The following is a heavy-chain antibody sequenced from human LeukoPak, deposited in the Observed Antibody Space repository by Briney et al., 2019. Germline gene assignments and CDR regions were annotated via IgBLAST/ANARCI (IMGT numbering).Heavy chain of an antibody. CDR2: INHSGST. V-gene: IGHV4-34*01. Sequence: SETLSLTCAVYGGSFSGYYWNWIRQPPGKGLEWIGEINHSGSTNYNPSLKSRVTISVDTSKNQLSLKLSSVTAADTAVSYCARGVGLTQGGTFDYWGQGTLVTVSS. CDR3: ARGVGLTQGGTFDY. CDR1: GGSFSGYY. D-gene: IGHD1-1*01. J-gene: IGHJ4*02.